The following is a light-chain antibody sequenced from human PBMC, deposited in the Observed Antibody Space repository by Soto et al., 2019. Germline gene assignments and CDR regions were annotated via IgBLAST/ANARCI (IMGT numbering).Light chain of an antibody. CDR1: QSVSNNY. J-gene: IGKJ1*01. CDR3: QQYGSSGT. Sequence: DIVMTQSPGTLSLSPGERATLSCRASQSVSNNYLAWYKQKPGQAPRLLIYGASNRATGIPDRFSGSGSGTDFTLTIRRLQPEDFAVYYCQQYGSSGTFGQGTKLDIK. CDR2: GAS. V-gene: IGKV3-20*01.